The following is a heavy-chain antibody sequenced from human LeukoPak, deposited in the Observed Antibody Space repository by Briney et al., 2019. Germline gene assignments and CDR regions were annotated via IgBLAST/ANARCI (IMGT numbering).Heavy chain of an antibody. V-gene: IGHV1-18*01. CDR2: ISAYNGNT. J-gene: IGHJ4*02. D-gene: IGHD5-18*01. CDR1: GYTFTSYD. Sequence: ASVKISCKASGYTFTSYDINWVRQAPGQGLEWMGWISAYNGNTNYAQKLQGRVTMTTDTSTSTAYMELRSLRSDDTAVYYCAGEGFRGYSYGYFDYWGQGTLVTVSS. CDR3: AGEGFRGYSYGYFDY.